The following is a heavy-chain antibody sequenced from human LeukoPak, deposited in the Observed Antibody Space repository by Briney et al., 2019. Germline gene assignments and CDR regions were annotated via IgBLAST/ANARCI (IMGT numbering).Heavy chain of an antibody. CDR3: ASWPGAWYGEDY. CDR2: IFGGGGT. Sequence: GGSLRLSCAASGFTASSNYMAWVRQPPGKGLEWVSVIFGGGGTYYAGSVRGRFTISRDNSQNTLFLQMNSLRAEDTAVYYCASWPGAWYGEDYWGQGTRVTVSS. CDR1: GFTASSNY. J-gene: IGHJ4*02. D-gene: IGHD3-10*01. V-gene: IGHV3-53*01.